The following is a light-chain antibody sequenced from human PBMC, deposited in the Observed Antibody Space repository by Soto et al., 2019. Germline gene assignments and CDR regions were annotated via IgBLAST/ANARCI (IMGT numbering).Light chain of an antibody. CDR3: AAWDHSVGGPA. V-gene: IGLV1-47*01. CDR2: RNN. CDR1: NSNIGNKD. Sequence: QSVLTQPPSASGTPGQRVTSSCSGSNSNIGNKDVYWYQQLPGTAPKLLMYRNNHRPSGVPDRFSGAKSGTSASLAISGLRSEDEADFYCAAWDHSVGGPAFGGGT. J-gene: IGLJ3*02.